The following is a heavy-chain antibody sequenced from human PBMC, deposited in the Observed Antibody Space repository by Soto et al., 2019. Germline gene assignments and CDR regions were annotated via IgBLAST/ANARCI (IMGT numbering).Heavy chain of an antibody. Sequence: SATLSLTRTVSGYSSSSHANYWGRFCQDPGKGLEWVGYISHRGTAYYTPSLKSRVSLSVDPSKSQFSLNVTSLTAADTAVYYCARVSATGTRWFDPWGPGTLVTVSS. J-gene: IGHJ5*02. CDR1: GYSSSSHANY. D-gene: IGHD6-13*01. CDR2: ISHRGTA. V-gene: IGHV4-31*03. CDR3: ARVSATGTRWFDP.